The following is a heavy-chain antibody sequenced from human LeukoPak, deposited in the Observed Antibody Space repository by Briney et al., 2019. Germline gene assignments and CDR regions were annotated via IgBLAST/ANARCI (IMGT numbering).Heavy chain of an antibody. CDR3: ARDTTTGYSYGYSRGHAFDI. Sequence: ASVKVSCKASGYTFTSYGISWVRQAPGQGLEWMGWVNSKSGGTIYAQKFQGRVTMTTDTSISTDYMELSRLRFDDTAVYYCARDTTTGYSYGYSRGHAFDIWGQGTMVTVSS. J-gene: IGHJ3*02. V-gene: IGHV1-2*02. CDR2: VNSKSGGT. D-gene: IGHD5-18*01. CDR1: GYTFTSYG.